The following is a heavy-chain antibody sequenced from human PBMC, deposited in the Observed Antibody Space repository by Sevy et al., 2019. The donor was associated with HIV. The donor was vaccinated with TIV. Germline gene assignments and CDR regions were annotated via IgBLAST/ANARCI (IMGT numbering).Heavy chain of an antibody. J-gene: IGHJ6*02. CDR1: GFTFGSYR. CDR2: ISGLSNYI. CDR3: AKALINWDGLDV. Sequence: GGSLRLSCAASGFTFGSYRINWVRQAPGKGLEWVSSISGLSNYIFYSDSVKGRFTISRDNAKNSVYLQMNSLRADDTAVYFCAKALINWDGLDVWGQGTTVTVSS. D-gene: IGHD7-27*01. V-gene: IGHV3-21*01.